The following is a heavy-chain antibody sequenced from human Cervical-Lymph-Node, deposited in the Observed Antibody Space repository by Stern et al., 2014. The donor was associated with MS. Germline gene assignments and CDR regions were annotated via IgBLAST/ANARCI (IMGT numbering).Heavy chain of an antibody. J-gene: IGHJ4*02. D-gene: IGHD5-24*01. CDR1: GFTFDDYA. CDR3: AKAKMATDPGSFDY. Sequence: EVQLEESGGGLVQPGRSLRLSCAASGFTFDDYAMHWVRQAPGKGLEWVSGISWNSGSIGYADSVKGRFTISRDNAKNSLYLQMNSLRAEDTALYYCAKAKMATDPGSFDYWGQGTLVTVSS. V-gene: IGHV3-9*01. CDR2: ISWNSGSI.